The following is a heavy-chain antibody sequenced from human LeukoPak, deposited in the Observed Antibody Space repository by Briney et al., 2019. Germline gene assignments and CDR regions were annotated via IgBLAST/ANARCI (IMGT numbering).Heavy chain of an antibody. CDR1: GFTVSNNY. CDR2: IYSGVST. CDR3: VRNSGELGA. Sequence: GGSLRLSCPPSGFTVSNNYKSWVRRAAGKGLEGATLIYSGVSTYYADSVKGRFTISRDNSKNTLHLQMNSLRAEDTAVYYCVRNSGELGAWGQGTLVTVSS. J-gene: IGHJ5*02. V-gene: IGHV3-53*01. D-gene: IGHD2-21*01.